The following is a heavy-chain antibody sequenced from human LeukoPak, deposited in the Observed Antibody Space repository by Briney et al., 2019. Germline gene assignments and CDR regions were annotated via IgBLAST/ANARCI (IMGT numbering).Heavy chain of an antibody. Sequence: PGGSLRLSCAASGFTFNSYGIHWVRQAPGKGLEWEAFIWYDGSNKYCADSVKGRFTISRDNSKNTLYLQMNSLRAEDTAVYYCARARTTRGFDYWGQGTLVTVSS. CDR1: GFTFNSYG. D-gene: IGHD4-17*01. CDR2: IWYDGSNK. J-gene: IGHJ4*02. CDR3: ARARTTRGFDY. V-gene: IGHV3-33*01.